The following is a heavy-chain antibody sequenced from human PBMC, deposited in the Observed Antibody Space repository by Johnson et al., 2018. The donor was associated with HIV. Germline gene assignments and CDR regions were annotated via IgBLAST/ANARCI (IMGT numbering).Heavy chain of an antibody. V-gene: IGHV3-48*04. CDR1: GFTFSSFG. CDR2: ISWNSGSI. D-gene: IGHD1-26*01. CDR3: ARGSPSGTYFAFDV. J-gene: IGHJ3*01. Sequence: VQLVESGGGVVQPGRSLRLSCAASGFTFSSFGMHWVRQAPGKGLEWVSSISWNSGSIGYADSVKGRFTISRDNAKNSLYLQMNSLRAEDTAVYYCARGSPSGTYFAFDVWGHGTTVTVSS.